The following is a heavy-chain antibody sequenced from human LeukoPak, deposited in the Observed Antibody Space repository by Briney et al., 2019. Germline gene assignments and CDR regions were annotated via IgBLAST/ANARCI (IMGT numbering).Heavy chain of an antibody. J-gene: IGHJ4*02. Sequence: ASVKVSCKASGYTFTGYYIHWVRQAPGQGLEWVGWINPNSGGTNFAQKFQGRFTMTRDTSTTTAYMELSSLRSDDTAVYYCARARMGSAYDYFDHWGQGTLVTVSS. CDR3: ARARMGSAYDYFDH. D-gene: IGHD5-12*01. CDR1: GYTFTGYY. V-gene: IGHV1-2*02. CDR2: INPNSGGT.